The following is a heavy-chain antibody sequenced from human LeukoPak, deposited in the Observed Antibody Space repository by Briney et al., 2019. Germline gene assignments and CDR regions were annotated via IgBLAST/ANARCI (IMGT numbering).Heavy chain of an antibody. D-gene: IGHD3-22*01. J-gene: IGHJ4*02. Sequence: GSLRLSCVASGFTLNSYGMDWVRQPPGKGLEWIGEIYHSGSTNYSPSLKSRVTISVDKSKNQFSLKLSSVTAADTAVYFCARRGYFDSTGYLNYWGQGTLVTVSS. V-gene: IGHV4-4*01. CDR1: GFTLNSYG. CDR2: IYHSGST. CDR3: ARRGYFDSTGYLNY.